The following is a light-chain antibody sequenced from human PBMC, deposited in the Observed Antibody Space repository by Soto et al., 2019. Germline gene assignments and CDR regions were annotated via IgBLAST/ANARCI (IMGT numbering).Light chain of an antibody. V-gene: IGLV2-14*01. J-gene: IGLJ1*01. CDR3: ISYTGSSTSYV. CDR1: RSDIGSYNY. Sequence: QAVVTQPASVSGSPGQSITISCSGTRSDIGSYNYVAWYQQFPGKTPKILIYGVSNRPSGVSSRFYGSKSGNTASLTISGLQAEDEADYYCISYTGSSTSYVVGSGTKLTVL. CDR2: GVS.